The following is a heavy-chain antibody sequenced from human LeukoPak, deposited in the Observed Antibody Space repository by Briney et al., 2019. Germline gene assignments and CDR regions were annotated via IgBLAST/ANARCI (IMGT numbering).Heavy chain of an antibody. CDR3: GTSTYYYDSSGYPGDY. CDR2: ISSNGGST. D-gene: IGHD3-22*01. J-gene: IGHJ4*02. V-gene: IGHV3-64D*06. Sequence: QPGGSLRLPCSASGFTFSSYAMHWVRQAPGKGLEYVSAISSNGGSTYYADSVKGRFTISRDNSKNTLYLQMSSLRAEDTAVYYCGTSTYYYDSSGYPGDYWGQGTLVTVSS. CDR1: GFTFSSYA.